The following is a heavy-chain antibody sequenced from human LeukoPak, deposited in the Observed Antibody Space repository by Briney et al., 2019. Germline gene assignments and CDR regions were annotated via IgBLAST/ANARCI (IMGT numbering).Heavy chain of an antibody. D-gene: IGHD3-10*01. V-gene: IGHV5-51*01. CDR1: GYRFTSYW. Sequence: GESLKISCKGSGYRFTSYWIGWVRQMPGKGLEWMGIIYPGDSDTRYSPSFQGQVTISVDKSISTAYLQWGSLKASDTAMYYCARRITMVRGRSGWFDPWGQGTLVTVSS. CDR3: ARRITMVRGRSGWFDP. J-gene: IGHJ5*02. CDR2: IYPGDSDT.